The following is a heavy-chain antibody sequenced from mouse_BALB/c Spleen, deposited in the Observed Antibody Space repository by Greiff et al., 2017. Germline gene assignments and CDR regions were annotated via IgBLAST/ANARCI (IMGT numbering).Heavy chain of an antibody. V-gene: IGHV5-6*01. Sequence: EVKLMESGGDLVKPGGSLKLSCAASGFTFSSYGMSWVRQTPDKRLEWVATISSGGSYTYYPDSVKGRFTISRDNAKNTLYLQMSSLKSEDTAMYYCAPITTGYFDYWGQGTTLTVSS. D-gene: IGHD1-1*01. CDR3: APITTGYFDY. J-gene: IGHJ2*01. CDR1: GFTFSSYG. CDR2: ISSGGSYT.